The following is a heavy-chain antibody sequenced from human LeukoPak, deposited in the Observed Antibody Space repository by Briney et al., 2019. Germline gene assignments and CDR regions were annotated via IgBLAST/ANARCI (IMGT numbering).Heavy chain of an antibody. CDR1: GFTFSDFA. V-gene: IGHV3-30*04. CDR3: ARAAVADYFDY. J-gene: IGHJ4*02. Sequence: AGGSLRLSCAASGFTFSDFAMHWVRQAPGQGLEWVAVTSYDGRNKYYADSVKGRFTISRDNSKNTLYLQMNSLRAEDTAVYYCARAAVADYFDYWGQGTLVTVSS. CDR2: TSYDGRNK. D-gene: IGHD6-19*01.